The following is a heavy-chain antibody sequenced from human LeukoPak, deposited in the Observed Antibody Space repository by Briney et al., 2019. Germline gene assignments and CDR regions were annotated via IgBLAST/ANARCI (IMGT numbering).Heavy chain of an antibody. V-gene: IGHV3-53*01. D-gene: IGHD3-3*01. Sequence: GGSLRLSCAASGFTVSSNYMSWVRQAPGKGLEWVSVIYSGGSTYYADSVKGRFTICRDNSKNTLYLQMNSLRAEDTAVYYCARALLDWSHSYYYYYMDVWGKGTTVTVSS. CDR3: ARALLDWSHSYYYYYMDV. J-gene: IGHJ6*03. CDR2: IYSGGST. CDR1: GFTVSSNY.